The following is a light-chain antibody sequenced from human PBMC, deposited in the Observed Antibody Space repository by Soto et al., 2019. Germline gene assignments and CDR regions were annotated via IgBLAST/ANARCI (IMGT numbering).Light chain of an antibody. CDR2: GAS. CDR3: QQYTSSIT. CDR1: QVIASNN. V-gene: IGKV3-20*01. J-gene: IGKJ5*01. Sequence: DIVLTQSPGTLSLSPGERATLSCRASQVIASNNLAWHQQKPGQAPRLLIFGASRRATGIPDRFSGSGSETDFTLTINILEPEDFAVYYCQQYTSSITFGQGTRLEI.